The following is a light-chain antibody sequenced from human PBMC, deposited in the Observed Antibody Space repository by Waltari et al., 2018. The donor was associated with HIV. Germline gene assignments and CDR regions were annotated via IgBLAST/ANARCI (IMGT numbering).Light chain of an antibody. J-gene: IGLJ2*01. CDR2: RNH. CDR3: AAWDDGLSGVV. Sequence: QSVLPQPPSASGTPGQRVPISCSGSRANIGSHYFYWSQQLPGTAPKLLIYRNHQRPSGVPDRFSGSKSGTSASLAVSGLRSDDEADYYCAAWDDGLSGVVFGGGTKLTVL. CDR1: RANIGSHY. V-gene: IGLV1-47*01.